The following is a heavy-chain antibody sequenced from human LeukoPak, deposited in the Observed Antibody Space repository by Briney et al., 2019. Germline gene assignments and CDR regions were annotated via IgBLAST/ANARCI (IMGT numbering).Heavy chain of an antibody. D-gene: IGHD2-15*01. V-gene: IGHV4-39*01. CDR2: IYYSGST. CDR1: GGSISSSSYY. J-gene: IGHJ3*02. Sequence: SETLSLTRTVSGGSISSSSYYWGWIRQPPGKGLEWFGSIYYSGSTYYNPTLNSQATISVDTSKSQFSLKLSSVTAADTAMYYCASLPRYCSGGTCRDTFDIWGQGTMVTVSS. CDR3: ASLPRYCSGGTCRDTFDI.